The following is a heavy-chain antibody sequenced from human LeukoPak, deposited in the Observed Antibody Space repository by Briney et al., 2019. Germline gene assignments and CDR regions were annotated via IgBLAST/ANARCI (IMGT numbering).Heavy chain of an antibody. D-gene: IGHD3-3*02. CDR1: GFTFSSYW. V-gene: IGHV3-74*01. J-gene: IGHJ5*02. CDR2: INSDGSGT. CDR3: ARGKSSIPNWFDP. Sequence: GGSLRLSCAASGFTFSSYWMHWVRQAPGKGLVWVSRINSDGSGTRYADSVKGRLTISRDNAKNSLHLQMNSLRAEDTAVYYCARGKSSIPNWFDPWGQGTLVTVSS.